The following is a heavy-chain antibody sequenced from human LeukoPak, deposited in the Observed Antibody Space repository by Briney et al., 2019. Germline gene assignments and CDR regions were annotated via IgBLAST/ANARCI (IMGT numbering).Heavy chain of an antibody. CDR3: ARGGYCSGGSCYMLVDYYGMDV. V-gene: IGHV1-69*06. CDR1: GGTFSSYT. Sequence: GPSVTLSCTASGGTFSSYTISWVRHAHAPGLEWMGGTIPIFGTASYAHTFQVRVTITADKSTSTAYRELSSLRSEDTAVYYCARGGYCSGGSCYMLVDYYGMDVWGKGTTVTVSS. CDR2: TIPIFGTA. J-gene: IGHJ6*04. D-gene: IGHD2-15*01.